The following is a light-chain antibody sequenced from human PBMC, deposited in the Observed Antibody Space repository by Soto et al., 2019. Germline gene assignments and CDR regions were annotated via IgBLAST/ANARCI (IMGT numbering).Light chain of an antibody. Sequence: QCALTQAASESGSPGQSITISCTGTSSDVGSYNLVSWYQQHPGKAPQLIIYEGTKRPSGISNRFSASKYGNTASLTISGLQADDEADYYCCSYAGDTLWVFGGGTKLTVL. J-gene: IGLJ3*02. CDR1: SSDVGSYNL. CDR2: EGT. CDR3: CSYAGDTLWV. V-gene: IGLV2-23*01.